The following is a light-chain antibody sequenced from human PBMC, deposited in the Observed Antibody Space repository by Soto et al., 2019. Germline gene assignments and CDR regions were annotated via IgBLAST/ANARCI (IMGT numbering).Light chain of an antibody. Sequence: EIVLTQSPGTLSLSPGERATLSCRASQSVSSSYLAWYQQKPGQAPRLLIYGASSRATAIPDRFSGSGSGTDFTLTNSRLEPEDSAVYYYQQYGSSPRTFGQGTKVEIK. CDR2: GAS. J-gene: IGKJ1*01. V-gene: IGKV3-20*01. CDR3: QQYGSSPRT. CDR1: QSVSSSY.